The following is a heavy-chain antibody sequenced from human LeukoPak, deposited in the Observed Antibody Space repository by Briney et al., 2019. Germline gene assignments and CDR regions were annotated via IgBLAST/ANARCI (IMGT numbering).Heavy chain of an antibody. CDR1: GFTFDDYG. J-gene: IGHJ4*02. V-gene: IGHV3-20*01. D-gene: IGHD3-22*01. Sequence: GGSLRLSCAASGFTFDDYGMSWVRQAPGKGLEWVSGINWNGGSTGYADSVKGRFTISRDNAKNSLYPQMNSLRAEDTALYHCARDYYDSSGSDYWGQGTLVTVSS. CDR2: INWNGGST. CDR3: ARDYYDSSGSDY.